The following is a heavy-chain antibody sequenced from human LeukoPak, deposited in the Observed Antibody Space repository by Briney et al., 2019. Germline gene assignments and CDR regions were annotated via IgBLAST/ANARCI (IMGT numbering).Heavy chain of an antibody. CDR2: ISGSGGTT. J-gene: IGHJ3*02. Sequence: GGSLRLSCAASGFSLSSYAMSWVRQAPGKGLEWVSVISGSGGTTYYADSVKGRFTISRDNSKNTLYLQMNSLRAEDTAVYYCAKDPWYSSSWYYVFDIWGQGTMVTVSS. D-gene: IGHD6-13*01. CDR3: AKDPWYSSSWYYVFDI. CDR1: GFSLSSYA. V-gene: IGHV3-23*01.